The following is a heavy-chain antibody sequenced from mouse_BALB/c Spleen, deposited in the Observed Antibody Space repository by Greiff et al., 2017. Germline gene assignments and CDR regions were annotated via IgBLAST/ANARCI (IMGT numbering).Heavy chain of an antibody. CDR2: ISYSGST. Sequence: EVKLQESGPSLVKPSQTLSLTCSVTGDSITSGYWNWIRKFPGNKLEYMGYISYSGSTYYNPSLKSRISITRDTSKNQYYLQLNSVTTEDTATYYCAREGSSGSWFAYWGQGTLVTVSA. CDR3: AREGSSGSWFAY. V-gene: IGHV3-8*02. J-gene: IGHJ3*01. D-gene: IGHD3-1*01. CDR1: GDSITSGY.